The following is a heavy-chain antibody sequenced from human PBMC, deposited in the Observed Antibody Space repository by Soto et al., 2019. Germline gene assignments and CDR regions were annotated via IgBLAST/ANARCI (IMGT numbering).Heavy chain of an antibody. V-gene: IGHV4-59*01. Sequence: QVQLQESGPGLVKPSETLSLTCTVSGGSISSYYWSWIRQPPGKGLEWIGYIYYSGSTNYNPSLKSRVTISVDTSKNQFSLKLSSVTAADTAVYYCARAVYSSGWYLYYYYGMDVWGQGTTVTVSS. D-gene: IGHD6-19*01. CDR1: GGSISSYY. CDR3: ARAVYSSGWYLYYYYGMDV. J-gene: IGHJ6*02. CDR2: IYYSGST.